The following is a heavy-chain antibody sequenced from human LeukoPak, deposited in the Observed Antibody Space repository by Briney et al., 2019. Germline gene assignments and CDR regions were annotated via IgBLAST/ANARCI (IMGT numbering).Heavy chain of an antibody. CDR2: IYHSGGS. CDR3: AKAGTTGIHHWFDP. CDR1: GYSISNDYY. V-gene: IGHV4-38-2*01. J-gene: IGHJ5*02. D-gene: IGHD1-1*01. Sequence: PAETLSLTCVVSGYSISNDYYWGWIRQPPGKGLEWIGNIYHSGGSYYNPSLKSRVTILVDTSKNQFSLKLSSVTAADTAVYYCAKAGTTGIHHWFDPWGQGNLVTVSS.